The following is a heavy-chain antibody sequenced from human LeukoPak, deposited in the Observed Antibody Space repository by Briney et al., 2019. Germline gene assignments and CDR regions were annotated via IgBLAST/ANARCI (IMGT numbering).Heavy chain of an antibody. D-gene: IGHD4-17*01. CDR1: GGSISSSGYY. CDR3: TRRVPYGEKEDFDD. CDR2: IYYSGST. J-gene: IGHJ4*01. V-gene: IGHV4-39*01. Sequence: SETLSLTCTVSGGSISSSGYYWGWIRQPPGKGLEWIGSIYYSGSTYYNPSLKSRVTISIDTSKNQFSLKLSSVTAADTAVYYCTRRVPYGEKEDFDDWGQGILVTVSS.